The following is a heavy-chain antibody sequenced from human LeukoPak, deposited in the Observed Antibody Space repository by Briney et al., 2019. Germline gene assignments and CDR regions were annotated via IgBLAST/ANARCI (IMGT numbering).Heavy chain of an antibody. CDR2: IYSDGRT. CDR1: GFAVSSNY. V-gene: IGHV3-66*01. J-gene: IGHJ6*02. Sequence: GGSLRLSCAASGFAVSSNYMSWVRQAPGKGLEWASVIYSDGRTYYADSVKGRFTISRDNSKNTLYLQMNSLRAEDTAVYYCARDREYCSGGSCYPNGMDVWGQGTTVTVSS. CDR3: ARDREYCSGGSCYPNGMDV. D-gene: IGHD2-15*01.